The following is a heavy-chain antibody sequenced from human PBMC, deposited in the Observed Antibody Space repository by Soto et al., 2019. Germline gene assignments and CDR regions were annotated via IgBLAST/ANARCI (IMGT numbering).Heavy chain of an antibody. J-gene: IGHJ5*02. CDR2: INAGTGNT. D-gene: IGHD2-15*01. V-gene: IGHV1-3*01. Sequence: QVQLVQSGAEVKKPGASVKVSCKASGYTFTSYAMHWVRQAPGQRLEWMGWINAGTGNTNYSQKFQGRVTITRDTSASTAYMELSSLRSEDTAVYYCAREDIVAWGQGTLVTVSS. CDR3: AREDIVA. CDR1: GYTFTSYA.